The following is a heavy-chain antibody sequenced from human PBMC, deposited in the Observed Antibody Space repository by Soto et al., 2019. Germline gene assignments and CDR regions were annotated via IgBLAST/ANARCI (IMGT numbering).Heavy chain of an antibody. CDR1: GGTFSSHT. J-gene: IGHJ2*01. CDR2: IIPALGTA. Sequence: QDQLVQSGAEVKKPGSSVKVSCKASGGTFSSHTFSWVRQAPGQGLEWMGRIIPALGTATYAPKFQGRVTITAEESATTVYWERNTLRSEATAVYYCARPDFGDYWYFDLWGRGPLVTVSS. CDR3: ARPDFGDYWYFDL. D-gene: IGHD4-17*01. V-gene: IGHV1-69*08.